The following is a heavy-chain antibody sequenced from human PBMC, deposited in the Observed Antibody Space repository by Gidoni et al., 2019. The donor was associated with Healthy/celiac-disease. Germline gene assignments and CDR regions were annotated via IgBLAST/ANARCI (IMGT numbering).Heavy chain of an antibody. CDR3: ARDIFASGYYDFWSGYSLESYGMDV. CDR1: GYTFTSYY. V-gene: IGHV1-46*03. CDR2: INPSGGST. D-gene: IGHD3-3*01. Sequence: QVQLVQSGAEVKKPGASVKVSCKASGYTFTSYYMHWVRQAPGQGLEWMGIINPSGGSTSYAQKFQGRVTMTRDTSTSTVYMELSSLRSEDTAVYYCARDIFASGYYDFWSGYSLESYGMDVWGQGTTVTVSS. J-gene: IGHJ6*02.